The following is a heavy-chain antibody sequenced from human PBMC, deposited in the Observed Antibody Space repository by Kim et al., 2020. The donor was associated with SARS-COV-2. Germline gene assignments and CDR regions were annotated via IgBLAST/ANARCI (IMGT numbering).Heavy chain of an antibody. J-gene: IGHJ4*02. CDR1: GGSFSGYY. Sequence: SETLSLTCAVYGGSFSGYYWSWIRQPPGKGLEWIGEINHSGSTNYNPSLKSRVTISVDTSKNQFSLKLSSVTAADTAVYYCARENYYGSGYVHWGQGTLGTVSS. CDR2: INHSGST. V-gene: IGHV4-34*01. CDR3: ARENYYGSGYVH. D-gene: IGHD3-10*01.